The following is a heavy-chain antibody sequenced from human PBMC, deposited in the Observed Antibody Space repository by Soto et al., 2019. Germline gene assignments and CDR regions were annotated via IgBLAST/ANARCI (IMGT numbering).Heavy chain of an antibody. J-gene: IGHJ4*02. V-gene: IGHV3-30*18. D-gene: IGHD6-6*01. CDR3: AKDLSSSFDY. CDR2: ISYDGSNK. CDR1: GFTFSSYG. Sequence: GGSLRLSCAASGFTFSSYGMHWVRQAPGKGLEWVAVISYDGSNKYYADSVKGRFTISRDNSKNTLYLQMNSLRAEDTAVYYCAKDLSSSFDYWGQGTLVTVSS.